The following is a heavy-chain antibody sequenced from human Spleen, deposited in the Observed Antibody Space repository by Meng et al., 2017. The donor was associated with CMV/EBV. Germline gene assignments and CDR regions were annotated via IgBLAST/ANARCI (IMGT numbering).Heavy chain of an antibody. Sequence: GESLKISCAASGFTFSSYTMNWVRQAPGKGLEWVGRIRDKANSYMTEYAASVKGKFTISRDDSKNSVYLQMNSLQSEDTAVYFCAIDGGGYCSSWGQGTLVTVSS. V-gene: IGHV3-72*01. J-gene: IGHJ4*02. CDR3: AIDGGGYCSS. D-gene: IGHD6-13*01. CDR2: IRDKANSYMT. CDR1: GFTFSSYT.